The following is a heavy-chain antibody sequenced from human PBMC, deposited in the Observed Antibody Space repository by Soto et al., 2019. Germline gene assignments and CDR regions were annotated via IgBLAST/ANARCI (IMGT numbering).Heavy chain of an antibody. CDR3: ARRGGVAAAIWGY. CDR2: IYYSGST. V-gene: IGHV4-39*01. CDR1: GGSISSSSYY. J-gene: IGHJ4*02. D-gene: IGHD6-13*01. Sequence: QLQLQESGPGLVKPSETLSLTCTVSGGSISSSSYYWGWIRQPPGKGLEWIGSIYYSGSTYYNPSPTSRVALSVDPSKNQFSLQLSSVSAADPAVYYGARRGGVAAAIWGYWGQGTLVTVSS.